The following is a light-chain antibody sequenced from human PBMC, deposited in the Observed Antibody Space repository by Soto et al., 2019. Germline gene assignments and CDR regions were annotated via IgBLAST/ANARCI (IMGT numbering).Light chain of an antibody. V-gene: IGKV1-5*01. J-gene: IGKJ1*01. CDR2: DAS. CDR1: QTINSW. Sequence: DIQMTQSPSTLSASVGDRVTITCRASQTINSWLAWYQQKPGKAPKVLIFDASSFKTGVPSRFSGSGSGTEFTLTISNLQPDDFATYYCQQYDSYSSGPFGQGTKVEIK. CDR3: QQYDSYSSGP.